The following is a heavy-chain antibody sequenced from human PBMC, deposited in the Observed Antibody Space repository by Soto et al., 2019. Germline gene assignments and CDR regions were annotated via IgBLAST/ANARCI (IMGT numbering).Heavy chain of an antibody. CDR3: ARDVASYDNGDFYGMDV. J-gene: IGHJ6*02. Sequence: EVQLLESGGGLVKPGRTLRLSCTASGFTFGDYTMAWFRQAPGGGLEWVSFIRSKAYGGTTEYAASVKGRFTISRDDSKSIAYLQMNRLQSEDTAVYYCARDVASYDNGDFYGMDVWGQGTTVTVSS. V-gene: IGHV3-49*05. D-gene: IGHD4-17*01. CDR1: GFTFGDYT. CDR2: IRSKAYGGTT.